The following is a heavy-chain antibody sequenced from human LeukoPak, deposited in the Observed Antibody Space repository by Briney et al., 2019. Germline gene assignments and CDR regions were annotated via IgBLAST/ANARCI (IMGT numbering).Heavy chain of an antibody. CDR3: ASRTRSTSWYPAVDS. Sequence: SVKVSCKASGGTFSSYTISWVRQAPGQGLEWMGRIIPILGIANYAQKFQGRVTITADKSTSTAYMELSSLRSEDTAVYYCASRTRSTSWYPAVDSWGQGTLVTVSS. D-gene: IGHD6-13*01. V-gene: IGHV1-69*02. CDR2: IIPILGIA. J-gene: IGHJ4*02. CDR1: GGTFSSYT.